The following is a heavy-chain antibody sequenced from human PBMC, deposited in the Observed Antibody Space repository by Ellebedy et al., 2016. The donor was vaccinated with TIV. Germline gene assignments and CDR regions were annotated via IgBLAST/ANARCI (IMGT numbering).Heavy chain of an antibody. CDR3: AKGGYREIYYHSTAYDR. Sequence: GESLKISCAGSGFTVSSNYMSWVRQAPGKGLEWVSVIRANGTTRYAESVKGRFTISRDNSKNTLYLEMNSLRAEDTAVYYCAKGGYREIYYHSTAYDRWGQGTLVTVSS. CDR2: IRANGTT. V-gene: IGHV3-53*01. D-gene: IGHD3-22*01. J-gene: IGHJ5*02. CDR1: GFTVSSNY.